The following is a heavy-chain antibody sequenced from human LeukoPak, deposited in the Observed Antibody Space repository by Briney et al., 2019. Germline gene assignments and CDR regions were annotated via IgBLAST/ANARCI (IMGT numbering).Heavy chain of an antibody. CDR3: ASFIAVAGINWYFDL. J-gene: IGHJ2*01. CDR1: GGSISSYY. V-gene: IGHV4-4*07. D-gene: IGHD6-19*01. Sequence: PSETLSLTCTVSGGSISSYYWSWIRQPAGKGLEWIGRIYTSGSTNYNPSLKSRVTMSVDTSKNQFSLKLSSVTAADTAVYYCASFIAVAGINWYFDLWGRGPLVTVSS. CDR2: IYTSGST.